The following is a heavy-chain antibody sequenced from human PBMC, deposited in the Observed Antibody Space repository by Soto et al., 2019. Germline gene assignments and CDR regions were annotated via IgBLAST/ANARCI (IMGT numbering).Heavy chain of an antibody. CDR1: GGSISHYY. Sequence: SETLSLTCSVSGGSISHYYWSWIRQSPGKRLEWIGYAYYSGSTDYNPSLKSRVTMSVDTSKNQVSLKLNSVTTADTAVYYCARDRSTYGGGGTGEVKENWFDPWGPGTLVTVSS. J-gene: IGHJ5*02. CDR3: ARDRSTYGGGGTGEVKENWFDP. D-gene: IGHD2-8*01. CDR2: AYYSGST. V-gene: IGHV4-59*01.